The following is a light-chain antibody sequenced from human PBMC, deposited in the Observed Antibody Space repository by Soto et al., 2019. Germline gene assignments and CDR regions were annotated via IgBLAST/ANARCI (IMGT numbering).Light chain of an antibody. CDR3: QQYNNWPPT. Sequence: ETVMTQSPATLSVSPGERATLSCRASQSARISLGWYQQKPGQAPRLLIYDVSTRATGVPARFSGSVSGTEFTLTISSPQSEDFAVYYCQQYNNWPPTFGQGTRLEIK. CDR2: DVS. J-gene: IGKJ5*01. CDR1: QSARIS. V-gene: IGKV3-15*01.